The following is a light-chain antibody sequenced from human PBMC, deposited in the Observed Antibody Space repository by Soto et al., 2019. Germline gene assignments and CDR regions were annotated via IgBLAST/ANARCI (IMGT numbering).Light chain of an antibody. CDR2: AAS. V-gene: IGKV1-27*01. CDR3: QQFYYYAHT. Sequence: DIQVTQFPSSLSASVGDRITITCRASQAIGNYLAWYQQKPGKVPKLLIYAASTLQPGVPSRFSGSRSGTDFTLTVSSLQPEDVATYYCQQFYYYAHTFGQGTKLEVK. CDR1: QAIGNY. J-gene: IGKJ2*01.